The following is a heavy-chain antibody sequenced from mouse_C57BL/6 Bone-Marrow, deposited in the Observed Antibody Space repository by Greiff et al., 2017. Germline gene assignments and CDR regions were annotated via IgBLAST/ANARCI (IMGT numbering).Heavy chain of an antibody. J-gene: IGHJ1*03. CDR1: GYTFPSYW. Sequence: QVQLQQPGAELVKPGASVKVSCKASGYTFPSYWMHWVKQRPGQGLEWIGRFHPSDSDTTYNQKFKGKATLTLDKSSSTAYRQLSSLTSEDSAVYYCAIGGAGTYRWYIDVWGTGTTVTVSS. V-gene: IGHV1-74*01. D-gene: IGHD4-1*01. CDR2: FHPSDSDT. CDR3: AIGGAGTYRWYIDV.